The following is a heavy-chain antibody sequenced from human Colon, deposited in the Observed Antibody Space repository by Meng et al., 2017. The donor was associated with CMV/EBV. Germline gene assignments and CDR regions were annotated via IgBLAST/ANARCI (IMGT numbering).Heavy chain of an antibody. Sequence: SGDSVSHTPVAWIWIMPSPSWGVGWLGRAFSRSNWHTNSTVAVKSRITLNPDTSKTQFSLQLNSMTPEETSVYYCARGHNFGFDYWGLGTLVTVSS. CDR3: ARGHNFGFDY. CDR1: GDSVSHTPVA. J-gene: IGHJ4*02. V-gene: IGHV6-1*01. CDR2: AFSRSNWHT. D-gene: IGHD1-1*01.